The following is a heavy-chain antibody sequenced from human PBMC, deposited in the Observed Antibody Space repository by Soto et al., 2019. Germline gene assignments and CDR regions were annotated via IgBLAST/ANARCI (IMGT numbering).Heavy chain of an antibody. Sequence: EVQLVESGGGLVQTGGSLRLSCAASGFTFNNYWMHWVLQAPGTGLVWVSRINGDGRTTNYADSVKGRFTISRDNAQNTLYLQMNSLRAEDTAVYYCARGLYNKYGHDYWGQGTLVTVSS. CDR1: GFTFNNYW. CDR3: ARGLYNKYGHDY. CDR2: INGDGRTT. J-gene: IGHJ4*02. D-gene: IGHD1-20*01. V-gene: IGHV3-74*01.